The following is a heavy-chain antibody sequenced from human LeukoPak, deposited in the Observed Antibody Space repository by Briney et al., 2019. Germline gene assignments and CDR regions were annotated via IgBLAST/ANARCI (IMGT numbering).Heavy chain of an antibody. D-gene: IGHD1-14*01. J-gene: IGHJ6*02. CDR1: GGSISSSNYY. Sequence: PSETLSLTCTVSGGSISSSNYYWGWIRQPPGKGLEWIATIYYSGSTYYNPSLKSRVTISVDTSKNQFSLKLSSVTAADTAVYYCARGAGRPGSLGYYYGMDVWGQGTTVTVSS. V-gene: IGHV4-39*07. CDR2: IYYSGST. CDR3: ARGAGRPGSLGYYYGMDV.